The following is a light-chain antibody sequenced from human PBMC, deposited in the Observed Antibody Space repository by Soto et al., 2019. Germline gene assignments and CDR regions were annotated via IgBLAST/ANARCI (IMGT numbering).Light chain of an antibody. J-gene: IGLJ2*01. CDR1: SVHSSYA. CDR2: LNSDGSH. CDR3: QTWGTGTVV. Sequence: QPVLTQSPSASASLGASVKLTCTLTSVHSSYAIAWHQQQPEKGPRYLMNLNSDGSHSKGDGIPDRFSGSSSGAERYLTISSLQSEDEADYYCQTWGTGTVVFGGGTKVTVL. V-gene: IGLV4-69*01.